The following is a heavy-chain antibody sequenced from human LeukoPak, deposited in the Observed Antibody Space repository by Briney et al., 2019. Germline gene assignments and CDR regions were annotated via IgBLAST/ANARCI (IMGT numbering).Heavy chain of an antibody. CDR1: GYTFASYW. J-gene: IGHJ3*02. CDR2: IYPGDSDT. CDR3: ARREDILTSHAFDI. D-gene: IGHD3-9*01. Sequence: GESLKISCKGSGYTFASYWIGWVRQMPGKGLEWMGIIYPGDSDTRYIPSFQGHVTISVDKSISTAYLQWNSLKASDTAMYYCARREDILTSHAFDIWGQGTMVTVCS. V-gene: IGHV5-51*01.